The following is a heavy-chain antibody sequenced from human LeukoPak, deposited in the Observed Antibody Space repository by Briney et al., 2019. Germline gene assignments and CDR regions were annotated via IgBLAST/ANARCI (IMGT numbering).Heavy chain of an antibody. Sequence: GESLRLSCATSGFRFSSYGMHWVRQAPGKGLEWVAVIWSDGNNKHYADSVKGRFTISRDNSNNTLYLQMYSLRAEDTALYYCARERSLNTASLGYWGHGTLVTVSS. V-gene: IGHV3-33*01. CDR1: GFRFSSYG. CDR2: IWSDGNNK. CDR3: ARERSLNTASLGY. D-gene: IGHD5-18*01. J-gene: IGHJ4*01.